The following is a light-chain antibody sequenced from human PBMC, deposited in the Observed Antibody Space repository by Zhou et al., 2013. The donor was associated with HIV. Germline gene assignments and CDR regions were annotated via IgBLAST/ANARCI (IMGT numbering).Light chain of an antibody. CDR2: KAS. CDR3: QQCNSLPA. J-gene: IGKJ1*01. CDR1: QRISNW. V-gene: IGKV1-5*03. Sequence: DIQMTQSPSTLSASVGDRVTLTCRASQRISNWLAWYQQKPGKAPKLLIYKASTLESGVPSRFSGSGSGTEFTLTISSLQPEDFATYYCQQCNSLPAFGQGTEGGNQT.